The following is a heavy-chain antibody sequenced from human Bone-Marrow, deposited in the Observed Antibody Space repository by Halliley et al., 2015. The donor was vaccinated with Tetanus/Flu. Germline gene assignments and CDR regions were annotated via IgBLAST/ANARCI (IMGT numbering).Heavy chain of an antibody. Sequence: IGSMFYSGSRYPNPSLKRRATMSVDTSKNQLFLRLSSVTPADTAIYYCARSRGENFFFDLWGQGTLVTVSS. J-gene: IGHJ4*02. CDR3: ARSRGENFFFDL. CDR2: MFYSGSR. D-gene: IGHD3-10*01. V-gene: IGHV4-39*01.